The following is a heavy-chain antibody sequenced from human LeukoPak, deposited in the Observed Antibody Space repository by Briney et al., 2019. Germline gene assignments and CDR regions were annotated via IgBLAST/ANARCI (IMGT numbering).Heavy chain of an antibody. J-gene: IGHJ5*02. CDR1: GGSISSSSYY. CDR2: VYYSGST. CDR3: ARQESRIYYGSGTMIWFYP. Sequence: PSETLTLTCTVSGGSISSSSYYWGWIRQPPGKGLEWIGSVYYSGSTYYNPSLKSRVTISVDTSKNQFSLKLNSVTAADTPVYYCARQESRIYYGSGTMIWFYPASQGTLVTVSS. V-gene: IGHV4-39*01. D-gene: IGHD3-10*01.